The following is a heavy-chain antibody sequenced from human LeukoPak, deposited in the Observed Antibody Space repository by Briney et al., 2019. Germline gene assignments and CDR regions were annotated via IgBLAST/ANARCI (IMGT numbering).Heavy chain of an antibody. CDR1: GGSISSYY. D-gene: IGHD2-8*01. J-gene: IGHJ4*02. CDR3: ARANGDYDLDY. CDR2: IYYSGST. V-gene: IGHV4-59*01. Sequence: SETLSLTCTVSGGSISSYYWSWIRQPPGKGLEWIGYIYYSGSTNYNPSLKSRVTISVDTSKNQFSLKLSSVTAADTAVYYCARANGDYDLDYWGQGTLVTVFS.